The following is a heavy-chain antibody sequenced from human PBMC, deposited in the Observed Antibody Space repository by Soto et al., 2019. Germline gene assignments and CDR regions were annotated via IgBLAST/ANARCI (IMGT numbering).Heavy chain of an antibody. CDR3: AKDEEEYYYDSRGSHP. D-gene: IGHD3-22*01. CDR2: ISSSGGNT. Sequence: GGSLRLSCAASGFTFSSYAMSWVRHAPGKGLEWVSGISSSGGNTYYADSVKGRFTISRDNSKNTLYLQMNSLRAEDTAVYYCAKDEEEYYYDSRGSHPWRQGTLVTVSS. V-gene: IGHV3-23*01. CDR1: GFTFSSYA. J-gene: IGHJ5*02.